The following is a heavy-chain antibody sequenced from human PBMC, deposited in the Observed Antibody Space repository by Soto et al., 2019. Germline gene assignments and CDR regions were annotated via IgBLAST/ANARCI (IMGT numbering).Heavy chain of an antibody. V-gene: IGHV3-23*01. CDR1: GFTFISYA. CDR2: ISGSGGST. J-gene: IGHJ5*02. Sequence: GGSLRLSCAASGFTFISYAMIWVRHAPGKGLEWVSAISGSGGSTYYADSVKGRFTISRDNSKNTLYLQMSSLRAEDTAVYYCAKDSWFDPWGQGALVTVSS. CDR3: AKDSWFDP.